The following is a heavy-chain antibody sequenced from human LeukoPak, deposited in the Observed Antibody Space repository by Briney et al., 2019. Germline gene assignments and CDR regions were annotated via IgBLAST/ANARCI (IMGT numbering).Heavy chain of an antibody. D-gene: IGHD6-19*01. J-gene: IGHJ6*03. CDR2: IYYSGST. Sequence: SPSETLSLACTVSGGSISSSSYYWGGIRQPPGKGLEWIGTIYYSGSTYYNPSLKSRVTISVDMSKNQFSLKLSSVTAADTAVYYCARQLTGWYSTYYFYYMDVWGEGTTVTISS. CDR3: ARQLTGWYSTYYFYYMDV. V-gene: IGHV4-39*01. CDR1: GGSISSSSYY.